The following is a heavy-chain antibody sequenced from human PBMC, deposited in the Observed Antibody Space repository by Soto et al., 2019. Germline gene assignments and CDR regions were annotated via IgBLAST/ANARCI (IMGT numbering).Heavy chain of an antibody. Sequence: LPETLSLTCTVSGGSISSYYWSWIRQPPGKGLEWIGYIYYSGSTNYNPSLKSRVTISVDTSKNQFSLKLSSVTAADTAVYYCARVYGDCFDYWGQGTLVTVSS. D-gene: IGHD4-17*01. CDR3: ARVYGDCFDY. CDR1: GGSISSYY. J-gene: IGHJ4*02. V-gene: IGHV4-59*01. CDR2: IYYSGST.